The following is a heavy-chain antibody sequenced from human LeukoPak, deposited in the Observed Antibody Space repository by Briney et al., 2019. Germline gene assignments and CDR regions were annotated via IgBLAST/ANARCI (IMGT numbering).Heavy chain of an antibody. CDR3: AKDMGPYYYDSSGYRWDAFDI. CDR1: GFALDDYA. D-gene: IGHD3-22*01. J-gene: IGHJ3*02. V-gene: IGHV3-9*01. Sequence: GGSLRLSCAASGFALDDYAMHWVRQPPGKGLEWVSGISWSSGSIGYADSVKGRFTISRDNAKNSLYLQMNSLRAEDTALYYCAKDMGPYYYDSSGYRWDAFDIWGQGTMVTVSS. CDR2: ISWSSGSI.